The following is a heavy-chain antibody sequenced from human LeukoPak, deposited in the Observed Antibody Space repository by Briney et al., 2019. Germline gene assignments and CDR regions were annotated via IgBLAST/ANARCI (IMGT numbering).Heavy chain of an antibody. J-gene: IGHJ4*02. CDR1: GASLGGYY. V-gene: IGHV4-59*13. CDR2: MYYTGTT. CDR3: ARGSAAAGTISF. D-gene: IGHD6-13*01. Sequence: SETLSLTCTVSGASLGGYYWSWFGQPPGKRLEWIGYMYYTGTTNYNPSLKSRVIISVDNSKNQFSLKLSSVTAADTAVYYCARGSAAAGTISFWGQGTLVTVSS.